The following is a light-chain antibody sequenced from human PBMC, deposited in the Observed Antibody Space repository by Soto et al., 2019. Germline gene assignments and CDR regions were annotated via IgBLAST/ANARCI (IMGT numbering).Light chain of an antibody. CDR1: QSVSSY. Sequence: ESVLTHSQASLSLSPGERATFSCRASQSVSSYLAWYQQKPGQAPRLLIYGASSRATGIPARFSGSGSGTEFNLTISSLQSEDFAVYFCQQYDDWLRLTFGGGTKVDI. J-gene: IGKJ4*01. CDR3: QQYDDWLRLT. CDR2: GAS. V-gene: IGKV3D-15*01.